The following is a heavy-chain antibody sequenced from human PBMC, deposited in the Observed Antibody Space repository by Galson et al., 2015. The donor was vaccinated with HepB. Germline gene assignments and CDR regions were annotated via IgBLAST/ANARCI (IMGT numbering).Heavy chain of an antibody. CDR3: AKEADGMIVVAPYYFDY. CDR2: ISGSGGST. Sequence: SLRLSCAASGFTFSSYAMSWVRQAPGKGLEWVSAISGSGGSTYYADSVKGRFTISRDNSKNTLYLQMNSLRAEDTAVYYCAKEADGMIVVAPYYFDYWGQGTLVTVSS. CDR1: GFTFSSYA. D-gene: IGHD3-22*01. J-gene: IGHJ4*02. V-gene: IGHV3-23*01.